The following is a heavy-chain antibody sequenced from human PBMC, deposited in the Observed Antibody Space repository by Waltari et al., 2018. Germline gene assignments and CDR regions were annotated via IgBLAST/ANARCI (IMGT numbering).Heavy chain of an antibody. D-gene: IGHD2-15*01. Sequence: QVQLVQSGAEVKKPGSSVKVSCKASGGTFSSYAISWVRQAPGQGLEWMGGIIPIVGTANYAQKFQGRGTITADKSTSTAYMELSSLRSEDTAVYYCARGGLYCSGGSCYSGDDYWGQGTLVTVSS. V-gene: IGHV1-69*14. CDR1: GGTFSSYA. CDR2: IIPIVGTA. CDR3: ARGGLYCSGGSCYSGDDY. J-gene: IGHJ4*02.